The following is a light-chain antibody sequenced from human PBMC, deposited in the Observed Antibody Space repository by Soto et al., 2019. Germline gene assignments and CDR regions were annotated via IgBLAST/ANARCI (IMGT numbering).Light chain of an antibody. J-gene: IGLJ1*01. CDR2: EVS. V-gene: IGLV2-8*01. Sequence: QSVLTQPPSASGSPGQSVTISCTGTSSDVGNYNYVSWYQQHPGKAPKLMIYEVSKRPSGVPDRFSGSKSGNTASLTVSGFQAEDEADYYCNSYTSSSTHVFGTGTKLTVL. CDR1: SSDVGNYNY. CDR3: NSYTSSSTHV.